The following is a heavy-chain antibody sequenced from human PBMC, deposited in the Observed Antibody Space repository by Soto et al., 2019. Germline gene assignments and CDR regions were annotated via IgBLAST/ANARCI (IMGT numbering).Heavy chain of an antibody. CDR2: ISGGGSIT. V-gene: IGHV3-23*01. D-gene: IGHD6-13*01. Sequence: EVQLLESGGDLVQPGGSLRLSCAASGFTFTNYAMTWVRQAPGKGLEWVSTISGGGSITYYADSLKGRFTISRDNSKNTLYLQINGLRAEDTAVYYCAKTIRGGYSSRWYYFDYWGQGTLVTVSS. CDR3: AKTIRGGYSSRWYYFDY. J-gene: IGHJ4*02. CDR1: GFTFTNYA.